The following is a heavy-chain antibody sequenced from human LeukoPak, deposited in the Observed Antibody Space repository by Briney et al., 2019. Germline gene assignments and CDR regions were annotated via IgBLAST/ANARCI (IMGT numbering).Heavy chain of an antibody. V-gene: IGHV4-39*01. CDR2: IYYTGTT. CDR1: GVSIDRSDYS. Sequence: PSETLSLTCIVSGVSIDRSDYSWGWIRQPPGAGLEWIGNIYYTGTTYYTPSLRGRLTISVDTSKNQFSLKLTSVTAADTAIYYCARPDPHGPFESWGQGTLVTVSS. J-gene: IGHJ4*02. CDR3: ARPDPHGPFES.